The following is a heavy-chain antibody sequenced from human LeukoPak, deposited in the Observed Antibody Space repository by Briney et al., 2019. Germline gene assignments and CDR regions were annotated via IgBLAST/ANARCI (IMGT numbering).Heavy chain of an antibody. V-gene: IGHV3-7*01. D-gene: IGHD3-9*01. CDR3: ATHDVLTGYPYFDI. Sequence: PGGSLRLSCAASGFIFRSYWLSWVRQAPGRGLEWVANIKQDGSDKYYVDSVKGRFTISRDNAKNSLFLQMDSLRAEDTAVYYCATHDVLTGYPYFDIWGQGTLVTVSS. CDR2: IKQDGSDK. CDR1: GFIFRSYW. J-gene: IGHJ4*02.